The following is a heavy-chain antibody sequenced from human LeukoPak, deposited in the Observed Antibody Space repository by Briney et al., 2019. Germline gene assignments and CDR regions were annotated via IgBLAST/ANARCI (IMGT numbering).Heavy chain of an antibody. CDR2: ISSTSSTL. CDR3: ARDRDSGSHKIDY. J-gene: IGHJ4*02. CDR1: GFTFSSYS. V-gene: IGHV3-48*04. Sequence: GGSLRLSSAASGFTFSSYSMNWVRQAPGKGLEWVSYISSTSSTLYYADSVKGRFTISRDNAKNSLYLQVNSLRAEDTAVYYCARDRDSGSHKIDYWGQGTLVTVSS. D-gene: IGHD1-26*01.